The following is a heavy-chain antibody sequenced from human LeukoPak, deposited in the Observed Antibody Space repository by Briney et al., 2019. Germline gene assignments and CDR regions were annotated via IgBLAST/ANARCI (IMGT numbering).Heavy chain of an antibody. CDR1: GFTFSSYA. J-gene: IGHJ4*02. CDR2: ISVSGENT. D-gene: IGHD3-10*01. Sequence: GGSLRLSCAASGFTFSSYAMTWVRQAPGKGLQWVSTISVSGENTYYADSVKGRFTISRDISKSTLYLQMNSLRDEDTALYYCAKYGSRTYYNGLHWGQGTLVTVSS. V-gene: IGHV3-23*01. CDR3: AKYGSRTYYNGLH.